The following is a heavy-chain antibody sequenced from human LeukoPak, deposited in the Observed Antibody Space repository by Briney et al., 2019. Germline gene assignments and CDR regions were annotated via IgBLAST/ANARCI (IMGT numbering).Heavy chain of an antibody. D-gene: IGHD3-16*01. CDR3: ARDLGEWEFD. Sequence: PGGSLRLSCAASGFTFSSYAMNWIRQAPGKGLEWVASVSSSGAYIYYADLMEGRFTISRDNAKNSLILQMNSLRVEDTAVYYCARDLGEWEFDWGQGTLVTVSS. J-gene: IGHJ4*02. CDR2: VSSSGAYI. CDR1: GFTFSSYA. V-gene: IGHV3-21*01.